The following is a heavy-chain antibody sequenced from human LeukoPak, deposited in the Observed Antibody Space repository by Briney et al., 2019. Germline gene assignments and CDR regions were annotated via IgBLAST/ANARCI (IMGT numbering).Heavy chain of an antibody. J-gene: IGHJ4*02. CDR3: ARDGGITGTTSRGSFDY. V-gene: IGHV3-21*01. CDR2: ISSSSSYI. CDR1: GFTFSSYA. Sequence: GRSLRLSCAASGFTFSSYAMHWVRQAPGKGLEWVSSISSSSSYIYYADSVKGRFTISRDNAKNSLYLQMNSLRAEDTAVYYCARDGGITGTTSRGSFDYWGQGTLVTVSS. D-gene: IGHD1-7*01.